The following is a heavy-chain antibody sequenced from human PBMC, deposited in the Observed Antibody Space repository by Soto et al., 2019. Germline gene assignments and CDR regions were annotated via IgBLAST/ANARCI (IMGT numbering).Heavy chain of an antibody. Sequence: QVQLVQSGAEVKKPGSSVKVSCKASGGTFSSYAISWVRQAPGQGLEWMGGIIPIFGTANYAQKFQGRVTITADESTSTAYTALSSLRSEDTAVYYCARSGFPGIAAYWGQGTLVTVSS. J-gene: IGHJ4*02. D-gene: IGHD6-13*01. CDR1: GGTFSSYA. CDR3: ARSGFPGIAAY. CDR2: IIPIFGTA. V-gene: IGHV1-69*12.